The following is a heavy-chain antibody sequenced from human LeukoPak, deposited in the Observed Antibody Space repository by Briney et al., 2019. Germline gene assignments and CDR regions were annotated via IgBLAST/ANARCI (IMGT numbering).Heavy chain of an antibody. V-gene: IGHV1-2*02. CDR3: ARDRRYCSSTSCYGWFDP. CDR2: INPNSGGT. J-gene: IGHJ5*02. CDR1: GYTFTGYC. D-gene: IGHD2-2*01. Sequence: ASVKVSCKASGYTFTGYCMHWVRQAPGQGLEWMGWINPNSGGTNYAQKFQGRVTMTRDTSISTAYMELSRLRSDDTAVYYCARDRRYCSSTSCYGWFDPWGQGTLVTVSS.